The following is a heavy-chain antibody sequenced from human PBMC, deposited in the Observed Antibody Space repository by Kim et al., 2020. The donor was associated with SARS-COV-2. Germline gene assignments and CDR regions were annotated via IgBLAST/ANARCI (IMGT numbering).Heavy chain of an antibody. Sequence: VSVKSRITINPDTSKNQCSLQLNSVTPEDTAVYYCARDLGQSLVPRYFDYWGQGTLVTVSS. CDR3: ARDLGQSLVPRYFDY. V-gene: IGHV6-1*01. J-gene: IGHJ4*02. D-gene: IGHD3-16*01.